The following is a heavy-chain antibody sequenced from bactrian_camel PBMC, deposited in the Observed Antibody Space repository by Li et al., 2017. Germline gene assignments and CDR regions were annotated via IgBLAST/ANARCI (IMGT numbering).Heavy chain of an antibody. CDR1: GFTFSNYD. D-gene: IGHD8*01. CDR3: VRDLITD. V-gene: IGHV3S40*01. J-gene: IGHJ4*01. CDR2: ITSDGVTT. Sequence: VQLVESGGGLVQPGGSLRLSCAASGFTFSNYDMHWVRQAPRKGLEWVSSITSDGVTTDYGDPVKGRFTVSRDNAKNMVYLQMNSLKPDDTAVYYCVRDLITDWGQGTQVTVS.